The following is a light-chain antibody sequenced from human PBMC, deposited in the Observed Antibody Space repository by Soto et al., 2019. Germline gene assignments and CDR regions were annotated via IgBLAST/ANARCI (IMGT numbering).Light chain of an antibody. V-gene: IGLV3-21*02. J-gene: IGLJ3*02. CDR3: QVWDTSSDPPKWV. CDR1: NIGSKS. Sequence: SYELTQPPSVSVAPGQTARLTCGGKNIGSKSVHWYQQKPGQAPVLVVFDDSDRPSGIPERFSGSNSGNMATLTITRVEAGDEADFYCQVWDTSSDPPKWVFGGGTKLTVL. CDR2: DDS.